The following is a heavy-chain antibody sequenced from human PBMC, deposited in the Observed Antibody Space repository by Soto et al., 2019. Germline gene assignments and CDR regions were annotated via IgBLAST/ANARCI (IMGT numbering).Heavy chain of an antibody. CDR2: ISYDGNNQ. J-gene: IGHJ3*02. CDR3: ARSFREGTMIVVLGDAFHI. V-gene: IGHV3-30-3*01. Sequence: QVQLVESGGGVVQPGRSLRLSCAASEFTFSNYAMHWVRQAPGKGLEWVAVISYDGNNQYYADSVKGRFTISRDNSKNPLYLQMNSLRAEDTAVYYCARSFREGTMIVVLGDAFHIWGQGTIVTVSS. D-gene: IGHD3-22*01. CDR1: EFTFSNYA.